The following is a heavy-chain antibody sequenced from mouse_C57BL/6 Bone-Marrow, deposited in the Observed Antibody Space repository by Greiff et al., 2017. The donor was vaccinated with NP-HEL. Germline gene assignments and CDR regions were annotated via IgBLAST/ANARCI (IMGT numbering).Heavy chain of an antibody. CDR1: WFSLTSSG. D-gene: IGHD2-4*01. V-gene: IGHV2-6*03. Sequence: VMLVESGPGLVAPSQSLSITCTVSWFSLTSSGVHLVRQPPGKGLAWLVVILSDGSTTYNSALKSRLSISKDNSKSQVFLKMNSLQTDDTAMYYCARFSYDYGYFDDWGQGTTLTVSS. CDR2: ILSDGST. J-gene: IGHJ2*01. CDR3: ARFSYDYGYFDD.